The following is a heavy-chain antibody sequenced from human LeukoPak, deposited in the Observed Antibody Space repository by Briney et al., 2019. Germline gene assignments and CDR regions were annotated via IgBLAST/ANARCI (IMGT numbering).Heavy chain of an antibody. CDR1: GYTFTSYA. Sequence: ASVKVSCKASGYTFTSYAMHWVRQAPGQRLEWMGWINAGNGNTKYSQKFQGRVTMTRDTSTSTVYMELSSLRSEDTAVYYCARGYARAPDYWGQGTLVTVSS. CDR3: ARGYARAPDY. J-gene: IGHJ4*02. D-gene: IGHD2-15*01. V-gene: IGHV1-3*01. CDR2: INAGNGNT.